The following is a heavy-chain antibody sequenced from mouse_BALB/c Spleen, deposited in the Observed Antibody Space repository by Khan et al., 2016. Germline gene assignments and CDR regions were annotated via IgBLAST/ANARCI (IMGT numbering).Heavy chain of an antibody. CDR3: ASYGSSAYFDY. V-gene: IGHV9-3*02. J-gene: IGHJ2*01. D-gene: IGHD1-1*01. CDR2: INTNTGEP. CDR1: GYSFTNYG. Sequence: QIQLVQSGPELKKPGETVKISCKASGYSFTNYGLNWVKQAPGKGFKWMGWINTNTGEPTYAEEFKGRFAFSLETSAITAYVQITNLKNEDTASYFCASYGSSAYFDYWGQGTTLTVSS.